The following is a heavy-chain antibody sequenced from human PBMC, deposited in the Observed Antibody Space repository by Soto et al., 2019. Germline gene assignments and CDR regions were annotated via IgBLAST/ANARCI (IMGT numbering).Heavy chain of an antibody. J-gene: IGHJ4*02. CDR1: GDTFTDYY. Sequence: QVQLVQSGAEVKKPGTSVKVSCKASGDTFTDYYIHWVRQAPGQGLEWMGTVNPSGGHTTYAQHILGRMTMAGDTCTSTLYMELTSLTSEDTAVYYCARGGHVVVVTAALDFWGQGTLVTVSS. D-gene: IGHD2-21*02. V-gene: IGHV1-46*01. CDR2: VNPSGGHT. CDR3: ARGGHVVVVTAALDF.